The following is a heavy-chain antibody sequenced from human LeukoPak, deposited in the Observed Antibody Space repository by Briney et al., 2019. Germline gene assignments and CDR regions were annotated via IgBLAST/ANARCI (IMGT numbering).Heavy chain of an antibody. V-gene: IGHV4-34*01. CDR2: INHSGST. Sequence: PSETLSLTCTVSGGSISSYYWSWIRQPPGKGLEWIGEINHSGSTNYNPSLKSRVTISVDTSKNQFSLKLSSVTAADTAVYYCARGWLSSGSQAFDIWGQGTMVTVSS. J-gene: IGHJ3*02. CDR3: ARGWLSSGSQAFDI. D-gene: IGHD3-22*01. CDR1: GGSISSYY.